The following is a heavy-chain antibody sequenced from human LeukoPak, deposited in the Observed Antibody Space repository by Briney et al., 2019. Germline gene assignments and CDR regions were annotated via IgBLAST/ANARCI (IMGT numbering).Heavy chain of an antibody. Sequence: GGSLRLSCAASGFTFGTYWMNWVRQAPGKGLEWVASIKQDGSEEYYVDSVKGRFSISRDNAKNSLYLQMNSLRGEDTAVYYCAKGFLDLEDWGQGTLVTVSS. CDR3: AKGFLDLED. V-gene: IGHV3-7*01. CDR1: GFTFGTYW. CDR2: IKQDGSEE. D-gene: IGHD2/OR15-2a*01. J-gene: IGHJ4*02.